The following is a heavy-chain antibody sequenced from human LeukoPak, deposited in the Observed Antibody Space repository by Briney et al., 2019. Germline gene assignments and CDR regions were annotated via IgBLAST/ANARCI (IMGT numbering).Heavy chain of an antibody. CDR2: IYYSGST. V-gene: IGHV4-59*01. Sequence: SETLSLTCTVSGGSISSYYWSWIRQPPGKGLEWIGYIYYSGSTNYNPSLKSRVTISVDTSKNQFSLKLSSVTAADTAVYYCAKVSPDIVIVPAAVHYYYYYMDVWGKGTTVTLSS. CDR1: GGSISSYY. J-gene: IGHJ6*03. D-gene: IGHD2-2*01. CDR3: AKVSPDIVIVPAAVHYYYYYMDV.